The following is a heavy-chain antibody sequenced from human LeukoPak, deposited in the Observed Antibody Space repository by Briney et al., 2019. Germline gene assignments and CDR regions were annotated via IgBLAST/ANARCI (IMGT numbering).Heavy chain of an antibody. CDR1: GGSVSGYY. CDR2: INHSGTT. D-gene: IGHD3-10*01. V-gene: IGHV4-34*01. CDR3: ARGSEMVRGARHYNWLDP. J-gene: IGHJ5*02. Sequence: SETLSLTCAVYGGSVSGYYWSWIRQPPGKGLEWIGEINHSGTTNYKSSFKSRVTISVDMSKNQISLKLSSVTAAVTALYYCARGSEMVRGARHYNWLDPWGLGSLVTVSS.